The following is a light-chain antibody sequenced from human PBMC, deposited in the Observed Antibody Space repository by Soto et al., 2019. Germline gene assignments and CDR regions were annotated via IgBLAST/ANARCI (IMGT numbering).Light chain of an antibody. Sequence: QSALTQPAAVSGSPGQSITISCTGTSSDVGSYNSVSWYQQHPGKAPKLMIHDVSNRPSGVSDRFSGSKSGNTASLTISGLQSEDGADYYCSSYTSSSSYVFGTGTKLTVL. J-gene: IGLJ1*01. CDR1: SSDVGSYNS. CDR2: DVS. V-gene: IGLV2-14*01. CDR3: SSYTSSSSYV.